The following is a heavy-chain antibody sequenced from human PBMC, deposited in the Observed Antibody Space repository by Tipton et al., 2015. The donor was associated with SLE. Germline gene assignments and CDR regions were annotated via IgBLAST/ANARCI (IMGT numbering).Heavy chain of an antibody. CDR3: ARDGTPDDVDD. CDR1: GFTFSSYS. D-gene: IGHD1-1*01. J-gene: IGHJ4*02. Sequence: SLRLSCAASGFTFSSYSMNWVRQAPGKGLEWVSYISSSSSTIYYADSVKGRFTISRDNSKNTLYLQMNSLRAEDTAVYYCARDGTPDDVDDWGQGTLVTVSS. CDR2: ISSSSSTI. V-gene: IGHV3-48*01.